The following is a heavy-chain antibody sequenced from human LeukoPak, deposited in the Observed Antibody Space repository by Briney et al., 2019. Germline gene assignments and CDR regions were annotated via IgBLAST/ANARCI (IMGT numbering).Heavy chain of an antibody. CDR1: GFTVSSNY. CDR3: ARVGPRTWGNSSGRLRKYFDY. J-gene: IGHJ4*02. Sequence: PGGSLRLSCAASGFTVSSNYVSWVRQAPGKGLEWVSVIYSGGSTYYADSVKGRFTISRDNSKNTLYLQMNSLRAEDTAVYYCARVGPRTWGNSSGRLRKYFDYWGQGALVTVSS. D-gene: IGHD6-19*01. CDR2: IYSGGST. V-gene: IGHV3-66*02.